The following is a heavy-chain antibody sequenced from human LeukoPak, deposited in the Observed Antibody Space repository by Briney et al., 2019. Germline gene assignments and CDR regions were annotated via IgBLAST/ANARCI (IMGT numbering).Heavy chain of an antibody. Sequence: GGSLILSCAASGFTVSSNYMSWVRQAPGKGLEWVSVIYSGGNTYYADSVKGRFTISRDNSKNTLYLQMNSLRAEDTAVYYCAMCDSSTWYGFDYWGQGTLVTVSS. J-gene: IGHJ4*02. V-gene: IGHV3-53*01. CDR1: GFTVSSNY. D-gene: IGHD6-13*01. CDR3: AMCDSSTWYGFDY. CDR2: IYSGGNT.